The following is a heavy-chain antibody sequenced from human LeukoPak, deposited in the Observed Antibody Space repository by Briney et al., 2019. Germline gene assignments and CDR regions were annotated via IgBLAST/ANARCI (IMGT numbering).Heavy chain of an antibody. V-gene: IGHV4-61*08. J-gene: IGHJ3*02. CDR1: GGSISSGGYY. CDR3: ASYCSSTSCYHHDAFDI. CDR2: IYYSGST. Sequence: PSETLSLTCTVSGGSISSGGYYWSWIRQHPGKGPEWIGYIYYSGSTNYNPSLKSRVTISVDTSKNQFSLKLSSVTAADTAVYYCASYCSSTSCYHHDAFDIWGQGTMVTVSS. D-gene: IGHD2-2*01.